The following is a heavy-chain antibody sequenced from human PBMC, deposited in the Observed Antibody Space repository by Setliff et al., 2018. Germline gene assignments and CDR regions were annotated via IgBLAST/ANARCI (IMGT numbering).Heavy chain of an antibody. CDR3: ARVRDCSGGICHRGFHHYMDV. D-gene: IGHD2-15*01. CDR2: FDFEDGET. V-gene: IGHV1-24*01. J-gene: IGHJ6*03. Sequence: VASVKVSCKVSGYTLTKLPMHWVRQAPGKGLEWMGGFDFEDGETIYAHKFQGRVTITADESTTTAYLELSSLRSEDTAVYYCARVRDCSGGICHRGFHHYMDVWGKGTTVTVSS. CDR1: GYTLTKLP.